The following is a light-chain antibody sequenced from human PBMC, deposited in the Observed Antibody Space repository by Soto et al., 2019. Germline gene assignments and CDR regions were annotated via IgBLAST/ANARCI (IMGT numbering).Light chain of an antibody. J-gene: IGKJ5*01. V-gene: IGKV3-15*01. CDR2: GAS. Sequence: ILLRQSPYSLSGSPGERSTLSFMSSQTVIRHLAWYQQRPGQAPRLLIFGASTRATGIPDRFSGSGSGTEFTLTISCLQSEDSAVYYCEQYNKSAGITFGQGTRLEIK. CDR1: QTVIRH. CDR3: EQYNKSAGIT.